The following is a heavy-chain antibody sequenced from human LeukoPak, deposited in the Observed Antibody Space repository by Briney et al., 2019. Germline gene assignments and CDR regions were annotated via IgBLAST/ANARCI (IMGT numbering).Heavy chain of an antibody. CDR2: ISGSGGST. J-gene: IGHJ4*02. CDR3: AKRVWFGESKYYFDY. Sequence: GASLRLSCAASGFTFSSYAMTWVRQAPGKGLEWVTAISGSGGSTYYADSVKGRFTISRDNSKNTLYLQMNSLRAEDTAVYYCAKRVWFGESKYYFDYWGQGTLVTLSS. V-gene: IGHV3-23*01. CDR1: GFTFSSYA. D-gene: IGHD3-10*01.